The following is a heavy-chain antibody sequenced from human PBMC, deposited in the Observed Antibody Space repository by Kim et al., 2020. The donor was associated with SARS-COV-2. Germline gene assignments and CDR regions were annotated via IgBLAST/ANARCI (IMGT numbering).Heavy chain of an antibody. J-gene: IGHJ4*02. CDR3: ARDRVVATFDY. CDR1: GFTFSSYE. D-gene: IGHD5-12*01. Sequence: GGSLRLSCAASGFTFSSYEMNWVRQAPGKGLEWVSYISSSGSTIYYADSVKGRFTISRDNAKNSLYLQMNSLRAEDTAVYYCARDRVVATFDYWGQGTLVTVSS. CDR2: ISSSGSTI. V-gene: IGHV3-48*03.